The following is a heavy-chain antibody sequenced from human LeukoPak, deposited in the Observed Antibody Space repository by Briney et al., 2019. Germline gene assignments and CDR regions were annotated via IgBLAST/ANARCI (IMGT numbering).Heavy chain of an antibody. D-gene: IGHD3-3*01. V-gene: IGHV4-39*01. CDR1: GGSISSYY. J-gene: IGHJ4*02. CDR3: ARLGYYDFWSGYYFDY. CDR2: IYYSGST. Sequence: SETLSLTCTVSGGSISSYYWSWIRQPPGKGLEWIGSIYYSGSTYYNPSLKSRVTISVDTSKNQFSLKLSSVTAADTAVYYCARLGYYDFWSGYYFDYWGQGTLVTVSS.